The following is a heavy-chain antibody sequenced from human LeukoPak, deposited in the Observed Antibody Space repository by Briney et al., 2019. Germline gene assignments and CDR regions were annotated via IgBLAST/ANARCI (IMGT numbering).Heavy chain of an antibody. J-gene: IGHJ2*01. CDR3: ATRQRIAVAGDWYFGL. CDR2: IIPVFGTA. D-gene: IGHD6-19*01. CDR1: GGTFSSYA. V-gene: IGHV1-69*01. Sequence: SVKVSCKASGGTFSSYAISWVRQAPGQGLEWMGGIIPVFGTANYAQKFQGRVTITADESTSTAYMELSSLRSEDTAVYYCATRQRIAVAGDWYFGLWGRGTLVTVSS.